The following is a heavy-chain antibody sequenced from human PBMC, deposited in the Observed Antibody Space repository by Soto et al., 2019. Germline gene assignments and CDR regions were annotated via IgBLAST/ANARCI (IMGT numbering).Heavy chain of an antibody. CDR2: INSDGSGT. CDR3: ARGRHYDLLTGYYK. J-gene: IGHJ4*02. D-gene: IGHD3-9*01. Sequence: EVQLVESGGGLVQPGGSLRLSCAASGFTFSTYGMHWVRQAPGKGLMWISRINSDGSGTTYADSVKGRFTVSRDNAKSTLYLQMDSLRAEDTAVYYCARGRHYDLLTGYYKWGQGTLVTVSS. V-gene: IGHV3-74*01. CDR1: GFTFSTYG.